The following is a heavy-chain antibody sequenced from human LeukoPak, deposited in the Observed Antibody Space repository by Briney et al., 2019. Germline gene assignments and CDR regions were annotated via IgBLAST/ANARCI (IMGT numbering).Heavy chain of an antibody. CDR2: IYYSGST. CDR1: GGSISSSSYY. CDR3: ARDSSGYYYFDY. Sequence: SETLSLTCTVSGGSISSSSYYWGWIRQPPGKGLEWIGSIYYSGSTYYNPSLKSRVTISVDTSKNQFSLKLSSVTAADTAVYYCARDSSGYYYFDYWGQGTLVTVSS. V-gene: IGHV4-39*07. D-gene: IGHD3-22*01. J-gene: IGHJ4*02.